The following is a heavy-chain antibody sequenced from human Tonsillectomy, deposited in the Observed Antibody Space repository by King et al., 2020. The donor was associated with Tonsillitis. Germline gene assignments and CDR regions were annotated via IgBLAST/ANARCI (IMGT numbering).Heavy chain of an antibody. CDR1: GFTFSSYT. CDR2: ISSSISYI. CDR3: ARNHPSGSYRYYYYMDV. V-gene: IGHV3-21*01. D-gene: IGHD1-26*01. Sequence: VQLVESGGGLVKPGGSLRLSCAASGFTFSSYTMNWVRQAPGKGLEWVSSISSSISYIYYAESVKGRFTISRDNAKNSLFLQMNSLRAEDTAVYYCARNHPSGSYRYYYYMDVWGKGTTVTVSS. J-gene: IGHJ6*03.